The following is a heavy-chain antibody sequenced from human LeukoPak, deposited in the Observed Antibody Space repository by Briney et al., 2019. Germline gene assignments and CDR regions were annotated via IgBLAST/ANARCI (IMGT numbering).Heavy chain of an antibody. CDR3: ARAGSLGDTDPWSLNWFDP. D-gene: IGHD5-18*01. Sequence: SETLSLTCTVSGGSISSGGYYWSWIRQHPGKGLEWIGYIYYSGSTYYNPSLKSRVTISVDTSKNQFSLKLSSVTAADTAVYYCARAGSLGDTDPWSLNWFDPWGQGTLVTVSS. V-gene: IGHV4-31*03. CDR1: GGSISSGGYY. CDR2: IYYSGST. J-gene: IGHJ5*02.